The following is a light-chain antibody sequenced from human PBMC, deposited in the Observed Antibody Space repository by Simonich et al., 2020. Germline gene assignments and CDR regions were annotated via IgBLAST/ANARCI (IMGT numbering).Light chain of an antibody. Sequence: DIVMTQSPDSLAVSLGERATIKCKSSQSVLYSSNNKNYLAWYKQKPGQPPKQIIYWASTRESGVPHRFSGSWSGTDFTLTISSLQAEDVAVYYCQKYSSTPQTFGQGTKVEIK. CDR3: QKYSSTPQT. CDR2: WAS. J-gene: IGKJ1*01. V-gene: IGKV4-1*01. CDR1: QSVLYSSNNKNY.